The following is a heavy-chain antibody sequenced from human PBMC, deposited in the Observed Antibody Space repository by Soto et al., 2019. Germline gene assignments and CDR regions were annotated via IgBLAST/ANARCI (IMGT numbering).Heavy chain of an antibody. J-gene: IGHJ6*02. CDR1: GFTFSSYW. D-gene: IGHD6-13*01. CDR2: IKQDGREE. V-gene: IGHV3-7*01. CDR3: ARIAASGRGWDV. Sequence: EVQLVEAGGGLVQPGGSLRLSCVDSGFTFSSYWMSWVRQAPVKGLEGVGNIKQDGREENYVDSVKGRFTISRDNAKNSMYLQMNSLRAEDAAVYYCARIAASGRGWDVWGQGTTVVVSS.